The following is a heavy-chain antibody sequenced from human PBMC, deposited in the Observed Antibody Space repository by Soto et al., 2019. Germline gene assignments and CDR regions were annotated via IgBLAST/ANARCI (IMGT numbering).Heavy chain of an antibody. V-gene: IGHV1-69*12. Sequence: QVQLVQSGAEVKKPGSSVKVSCKASGGTFSSYAISWVRQAPGQGLEWMGGIIPIFGTANYAQKFQGRVTITADESTSIAYMELSSLRSEDTAVYYCARVLAVLVPAGSDPYYYGMDVWGQGTTVTVSS. J-gene: IGHJ6*02. D-gene: IGHD2-2*01. CDR1: GGTFSSYA. CDR2: IIPIFGTA. CDR3: ARVLAVLVPAGSDPYYYGMDV.